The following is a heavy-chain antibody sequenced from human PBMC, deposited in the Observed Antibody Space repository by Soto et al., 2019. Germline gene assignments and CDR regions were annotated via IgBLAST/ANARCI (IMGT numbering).Heavy chain of an antibody. V-gene: IGHV4-30-4*02. CDR2: IYYSGST. CDR3: ARDRPPGGFDP. J-gene: IGHJ5*02. CDR1: GGSISSGDYY. Sequence: TSETLSLTCTVSGGSISSGDYYWSWIRQPPGKGLEWIGYIYYSGSTYYNPSLKSRVTISVDTSKNQFSLKLSSVTAADTAVYYCARDRPPGGFDPWGQGTLVTVSS.